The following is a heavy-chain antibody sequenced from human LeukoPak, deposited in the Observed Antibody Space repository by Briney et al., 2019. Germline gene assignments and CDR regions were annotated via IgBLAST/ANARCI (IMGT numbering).Heavy chain of an antibody. CDR2: IYYSGST. J-gene: IGHJ6*02. CDR3: ARAGTFYYDFWSGYYPRYYYYSMDV. Sequence: PSETLSLTCTVSGGSISSYYWSWIRQPPGKGLEWIGYIYYSGSTNYNPSLKSRVTISVDTSKNQFSLKLSSVTAADTAVYYCARAGTFYYDFWSGYYPRYYYYSMDVWGQGTTVTVSS. D-gene: IGHD3-3*01. CDR1: GGSISSYY. V-gene: IGHV4-59*01.